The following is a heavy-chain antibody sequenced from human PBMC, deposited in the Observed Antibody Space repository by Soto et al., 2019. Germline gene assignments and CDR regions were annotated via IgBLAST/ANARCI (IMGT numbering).Heavy chain of an antibody. CDR3: ARRGYSGYVDY. D-gene: IGHD5-12*01. CDR1: GGSISSYY. J-gene: IGHJ4*02. Sequence: SETLSLTCTVSGGSISSYYWSWIRQPPGKGLEWIGYIYYSGSTNYNPSLKSRVTISVDTSKNQFSLKLSSVTAADTAVYYCARRGYSGYVDYWGQGTLVTVSS. V-gene: IGHV4-59*01. CDR2: IYYSGST.